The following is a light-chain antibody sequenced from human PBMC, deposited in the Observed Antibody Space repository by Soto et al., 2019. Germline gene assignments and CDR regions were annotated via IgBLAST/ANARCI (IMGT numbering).Light chain of an antibody. CDR2: VEGSGSY. CDR3: ETWDSNTRV. Sequence: QSVLTQSSSASASLGSSVKLTCTLSSGRSSDIIAWHQQQSGKAPRYLMKVEGSGSYNKGSGVPDRFSGSSSGPDRYLTISNLQFEDEADYYCETWDSNTRVFGGGTKLTVL. V-gene: IGLV4-60*02. J-gene: IGLJ3*02. CDR1: SGRSSDI.